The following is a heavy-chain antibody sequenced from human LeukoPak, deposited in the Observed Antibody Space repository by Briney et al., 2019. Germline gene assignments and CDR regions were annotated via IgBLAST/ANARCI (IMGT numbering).Heavy chain of an antibody. CDR3: ARDYPGYSSGLGHFDY. V-gene: IGHV1-69*04. D-gene: IGHD6-19*01. CDR1: GGTFSSYA. Sequence: ASVKVSCKASGGTFSSYAISWVRQAPGQGLEWMGRIIPIFGIANYAQKFQGRVTITADKSTSTAYMELSSPRSEDTAVYYCARDYPGYSSGLGHFDYWGQGTLVTVSS. J-gene: IGHJ4*02. CDR2: IIPIFGIA.